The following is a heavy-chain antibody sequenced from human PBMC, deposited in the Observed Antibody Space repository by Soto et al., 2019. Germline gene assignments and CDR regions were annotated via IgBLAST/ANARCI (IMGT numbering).Heavy chain of an antibody. Sequence: GASVKVSCKASEYSFTGHYLHWVRQAPGQGLEWMGWIDPKSGDTKYAPKLQDRVTMTRDTAISTAYMELSSLRYDDTAVYYCARDYDKSGYDYFDPWGQGTLVTVSS. CDR3: ARDYDKSGYDYFDP. CDR1: EYSFTGHY. CDR2: IDPKSGDT. D-gene: IGHD3-22*01. J-gene: IGHJ5*02. V-gene: IGHV1-2*02.